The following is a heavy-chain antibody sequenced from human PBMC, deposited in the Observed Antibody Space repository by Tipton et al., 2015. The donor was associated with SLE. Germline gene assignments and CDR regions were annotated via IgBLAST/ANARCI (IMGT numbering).Heavy chain of an antibody. J-gene: IGHJ5*02. Sequence: QLVQSGGGVVQPGGSLTLSCTASGFSLSDYGMHWVRQAPGKGLEWVAHVRVDGSQKSYGESVRGRFTISRDNSKNSLHLEMNSLRPEDTAVYFCETMVQGVTGRSDHWGQGAVVIDSP. CDR1: GFSLSDYG. CDR2: VRVDGSQK. V-gene: IGHV3-30*02. CDR3: ETMVQGVTGRSDH. D-gene: IGHD3-10*01.